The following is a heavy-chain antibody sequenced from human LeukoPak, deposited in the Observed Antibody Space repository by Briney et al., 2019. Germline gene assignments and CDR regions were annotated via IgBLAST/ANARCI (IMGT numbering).Heavy chain of an antibody. D-gene: IGHD6-19*01. CDR1: GYSISSGYY. J-gene: IGHJ4*02. CDR3: ARGIAVADTRFDY. Sequence: SETLSLTCTVSGYSISSGYYWGWIRQPPGKGLEWIGSIYHSGSTYYNPSLKSRVTISVDTSKNQFSLKLSSVTAADTAVYYCARGIAVADTRFDYWGQGTLVTVSS. CDR2: IYHSGST. V-gene: IGHV4-38-2*02.